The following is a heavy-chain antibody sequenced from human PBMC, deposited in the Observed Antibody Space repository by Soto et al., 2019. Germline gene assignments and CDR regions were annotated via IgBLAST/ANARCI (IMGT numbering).Heavy chain of an antibody. V-gene: IGHV4-59*01. CDR1: GGSISIYY. CDR2: IDYSGST. D-gene: IGHD4-4*01. Sequence: SETRSLTCTVSGGSISIYYWSWIRQPPGKGLEWIGYIDYSGSTNYNPSLKIRVTISVDTSKNQFSLKLSSVTAADTAVYYCARVRATVTTGRSDYYYGMDVWGQGTTVTVSS. CDR3: ARVRATVTTGRSDYYYGMDV. J-gene: IGHJ6*01.